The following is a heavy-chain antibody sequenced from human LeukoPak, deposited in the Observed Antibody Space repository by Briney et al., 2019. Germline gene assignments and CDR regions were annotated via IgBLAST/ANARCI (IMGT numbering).Heavy chain of an antibody. Sequence: GGSLRLSCAASGFTFGSYSMNWVRQAPGKGLEWVSSISSSSSYIYYADSVEGRFTISRDNAKNSLYLQMNSLRAEDTAVYYCARVLQTLFDYWGQGTLVTVSS. CDR2: ISSSSSYI. CDR3: ARVLQTLFDY. J-gene: IGHJ4*02. CDR1: GFTFGSYS. D-gene: IGHD4-11*01. V-gene: IGHV3-21*01.